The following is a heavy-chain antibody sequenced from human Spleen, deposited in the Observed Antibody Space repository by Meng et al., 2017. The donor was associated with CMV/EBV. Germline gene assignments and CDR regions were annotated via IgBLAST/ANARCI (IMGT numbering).Heavy chain of an antibody. D-gene: IGHD1-1*01. CDR1: VSIFSSYW. J-gene: IGHJ5*01. CDR3: ARHYAAWKSSYGPFDS. Sequence: SVSIFSSYWMDWVRQAPAKGLAWVSRINSDAVTKGYSESVKGRFTISRENSKHTLYRHRNSVRAEDTVVYYVARHYAAWKSSYGPFDSWGQGTLVTVSS. V-gene: IGHV3-74*01. CDR2: INSDAVTK.